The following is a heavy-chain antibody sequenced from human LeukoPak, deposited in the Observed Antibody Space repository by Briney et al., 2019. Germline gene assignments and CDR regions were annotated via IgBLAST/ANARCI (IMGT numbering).Heavy chain of an antibody. J-gene: IGHJ4*02. CDR1: GYTFTGYY. D-gene: IGHD4-23*01. Sequence: GASVKVSCEASGYTFTGYYMHWVRQAPGQGLEWMGWINPNSGGTNYAQKFQGRVTMTRDTSISTAYMELSRLRSDDTAVYYCARDVTVVHHFDYWGQGTLVTVSS. V-gene: IGHV1-2*02. CDR3: ARDVTVVHHFDY. CDR2: INPNSGGT.